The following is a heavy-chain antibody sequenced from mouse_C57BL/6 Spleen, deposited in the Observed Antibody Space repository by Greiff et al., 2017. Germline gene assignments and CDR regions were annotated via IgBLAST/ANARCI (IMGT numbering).Heavy chain of an antibody. D-gene: IGHD2-4*01. V-gene: IGHV1-22*01. Sequence: EVQLQQSGPELVKPGASVKMSCKASGYTFTDYNMHWVKQSHGKSLEWIGYINPNNGGTSYNQKFKGKATLTVNKSSSTAYMELRSLTSEDSAVYYCASPYDYDGYFDVWGTGTTVTVSS. CDR3: ASPYDYDGYFDV. CDR2: INPNNGGT. CDR1: GYTFTDYN. J-gene: IGHJ1*03.